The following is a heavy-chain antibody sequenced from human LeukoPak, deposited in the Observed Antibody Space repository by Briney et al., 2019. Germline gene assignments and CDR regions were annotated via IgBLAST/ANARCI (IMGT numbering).Heavy chain of an antibody. CDR1: GYTLTDNH. J-gene: IGHJ4*02. D-gene: IGHD1-7*01. CDR3: AKQTGTADY. V-gene: IGHV1-8*02. CDR2: MNPNSGNT. Sequence: ASVKVSCKASGYTLTDNHLYWVRQAPGQGREWMGWMNPNSGNTVYAQKFQGRVTMTRNTSISTAYMELSSLRSEDTAVYYCAKQTGTADYWGQGTLVTVSS.